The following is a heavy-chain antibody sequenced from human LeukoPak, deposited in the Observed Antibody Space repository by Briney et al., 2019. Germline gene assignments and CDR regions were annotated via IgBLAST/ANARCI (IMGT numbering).Heavy chain of an antibody. Sequence: GGSLRLSCAASGFTFSSYEMNWVRQAPGKGLEWVSYISSSGSTIYYADSVKGRFTISRDDAKNSLYLQMNSLRAEDTAVYYCARDLREWAFDIWGQGTMVTVSS. V-gene: IGHV3-48*03. J-gene: IGHJ3*02. D-gene: IGHD3-3*01. CDR3: ARDLREWAFDI. CDR1: GFTFSSYE. CDR2: ISSSGSTI.